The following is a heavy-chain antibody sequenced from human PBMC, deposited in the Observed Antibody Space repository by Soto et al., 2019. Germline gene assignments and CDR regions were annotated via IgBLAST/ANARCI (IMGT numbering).Heavy chain of an antibody. CDR3: ARGGPTPDGTFDY. CDR2: ISYDGSNK. J-gene: IGHJ4*02. CDR1: GFTFSSYA. V-gene: IGHV3-30-3*01. D-gene: IGHD3-10*01. Sequence: EPGGGVVQPGRSLRLSCAASGFTFSSYAMHWVRQAPGKGLEWVAVISYDGSNKYDADSVKGRFTISRDNSKNTLYLQMDSLGDEDTAVYYCARGGPTPDGTFDYCGQGTLVTVSS.